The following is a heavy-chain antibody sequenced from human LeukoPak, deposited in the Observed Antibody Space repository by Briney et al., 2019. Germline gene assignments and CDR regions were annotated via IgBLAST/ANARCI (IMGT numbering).Heavy chain of an antibody. J-gene: IGHJ4*02. CDR3: ARSTPKLPGYYFDY. CDR2: ISSSGSTI. Sequence: GGSLRLSCAASGFTFSSYEMKWVRQAPGKGLEWVSYISSSGSTIYYVDSVKGRFTISRDNAKNSLYLQMNSLRAEDTAVYYCARSTPKLPGYYFDYWGQGTLVTVSS. CDR1: GFTFSSYE. V-gene: IGHV3-48*03. D-gene: IGHD5-24*01.